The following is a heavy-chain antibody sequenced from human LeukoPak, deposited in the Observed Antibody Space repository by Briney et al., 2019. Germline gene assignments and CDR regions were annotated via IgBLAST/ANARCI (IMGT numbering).Heavy chain of an antibody. J-gene: IGHJ5*02. CDR2: IYSGGST. D-gene: IGHD3-10*01. CDR3: ARGAYGSGSYGDNWFDP. CDR1: GLTVSSNY. V-gene: IGHV3-66*01. Sequence: GGSLRLSCAASGLTVSSNYMNWVRQAPGKGLEWVSVIYSGGSTYYADSVKGRFTISRDNSKNTLYLQMNSLRAEDTAVYYCARGAYGSGSYGDNWFDPWGQGTLVTVSS.